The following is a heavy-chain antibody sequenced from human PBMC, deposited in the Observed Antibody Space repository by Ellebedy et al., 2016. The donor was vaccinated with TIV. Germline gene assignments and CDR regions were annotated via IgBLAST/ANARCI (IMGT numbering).Heavy chain of an antibody. J-gene: IGHJ5*02. V-gene: IGHV4-34*01. Sequence: MPSETLSLTCAVYGGSFSGYYWSWIRQPPGKGLEWIGEINYSGSTNYNPSLKSRVTISVDTSKNQFSLKLSSVTAADTAVYYCARVNYYDSSGYYYFSSWFDPWGQGTLVTVSS. D-gene: IGHD3-22*01. CDR2: INYSGST. CDR1: GGSFSGYY. CDR3: ARVNYYDSSGYYYFSSWFDP.